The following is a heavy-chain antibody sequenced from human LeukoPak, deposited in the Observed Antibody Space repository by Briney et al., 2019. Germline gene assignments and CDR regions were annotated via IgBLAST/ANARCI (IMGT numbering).Heavy chain of an antibody. D-gene: IGHD4-23*01. V-gene: IGHV4-39*01. CDR3: ARRKSGGFDY. J-gene: IGHJ4*02. CDR2: VYYSGTT. CDR1: GGSISSRNYY. Sequence: PSETLSLTCTVSGGSISSRNYYWGWIRQPPGKGLEWIGSVYYSGTTYYNPSLKSRLTISVDTSKNQFSLRLSSVTAADTAVYYCARRKSGGFDYWGQGTLVTVSS.